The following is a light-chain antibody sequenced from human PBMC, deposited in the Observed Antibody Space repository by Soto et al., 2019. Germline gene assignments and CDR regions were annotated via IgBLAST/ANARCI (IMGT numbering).Light chain of an antibody. CDR3: QERCRWPRAT. CDR1: QNVGLN. V-gene: IGKV3D-11*03. CDR2: TAA. J-gene: IGKJ4*01. Sequence: EMVLTQYPATLSLSPGESAPLYCRASQNVGLNFAWYQQKSGQPPRLLIHTAASRATGIPARFSGSGSRTDFTLTISSLEPEDIAVYYCQERCRWPRATFGGGTKVEMK.